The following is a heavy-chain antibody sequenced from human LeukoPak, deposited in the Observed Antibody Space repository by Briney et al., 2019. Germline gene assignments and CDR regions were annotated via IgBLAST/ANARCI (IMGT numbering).Heavy chain of an antibody. D-gene: IGHD3-10*01. Sequence: ASVKVSCKASGYTFTSYDINWVRQATGQGLEWMGWMNPNSGITGYAQKFQGRVTMTRNTSISTAYMELSSLRSEDTAVYYCARGVLGELPGDYWGQGTLVTVSS. J-gene: IGHJ4*02. CDR2: MNPNSGIT. V-gene: IGHV1-8*01. CDR3: ARGVLGELPGDY. CDR1: GYTFTSYD.